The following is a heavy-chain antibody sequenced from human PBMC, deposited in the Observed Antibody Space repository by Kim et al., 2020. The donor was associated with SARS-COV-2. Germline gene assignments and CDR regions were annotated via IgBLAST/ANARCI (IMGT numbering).Heavy chain of an antibody. D-gene: IGHD3-3*01. Sequence: GSTNHHPSLKSRVTISVDTSKNQFSLKLSSVTAADTAVYYCARGDTIWDVWGQGTTVTVSS. J-gene: IGHJ6*02. CDR3: ARGDTIWDV. V-gene: IGHV4-59*09. CDR2: GST.